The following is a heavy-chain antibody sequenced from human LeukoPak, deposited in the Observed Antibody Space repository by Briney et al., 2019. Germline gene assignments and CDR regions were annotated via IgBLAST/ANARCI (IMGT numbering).Heavy chain of an antibody. CDR2: IYPGDSDT. J-gene: IGHJ6*03. CDR1: GYSFTSYW. V-gene: IGHV5-51*01. CDR3: ARHSEQLAYYYMDV. Sequence: GEPLKISCQGSGYSFTSYWIAWVRQMHGKGLGWMGIIYPGDSDTRYSPSFQGQATMSADKCISTAYLEWSSLKASDTAMYYCARHSEQLAYYYMDVWGKGTTVTISS. D-gene: IGHD6-13*01.